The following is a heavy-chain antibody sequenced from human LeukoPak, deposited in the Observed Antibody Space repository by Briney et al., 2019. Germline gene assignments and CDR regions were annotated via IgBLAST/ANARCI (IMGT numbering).Heavy chain of an antibody. J-gene: IGHJ4*02. D-gene: IGHD6-13*01. CDR2: IKQDGSEK. CDR1: GFTFSSYD. CDR3: ARAAALDH. V-gene: IGHV3-7*01. Sequence: GGSLRLSCAASGFTFSSYDMHWVRQAPGKGLEWVANIKQDGSEKYSVGSVKGRFTISRDNAKNSLFLQMNSLRAEDTAVYYCARAAALDHWGQGTLVTVSS.